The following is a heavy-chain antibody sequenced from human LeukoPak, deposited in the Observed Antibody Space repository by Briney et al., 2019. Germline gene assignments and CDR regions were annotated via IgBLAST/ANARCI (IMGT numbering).Heavy chain of an antibody. V-gene: IGHV3-21*01. CDR3: TRDQS. Sequence: GGSLRLSCAASGFTFDDYAMHRVRQAPGKGLEWVSSISSFSSYIYYADSVKGRFTISRDNAKNSLYLQMNSLRAEDTAVYYCTRDQSWGQGSLVTVSS. CDR2: ISSFSSYI. CDR1: GFTFDDYA. J-gene: IGHJ4*02.